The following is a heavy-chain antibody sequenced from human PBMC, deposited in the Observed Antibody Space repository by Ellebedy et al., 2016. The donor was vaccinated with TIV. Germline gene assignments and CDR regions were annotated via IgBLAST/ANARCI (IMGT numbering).Heavy chain of an antibody. CDR1: GFTFSDYY. D-gene: IGHD3-16*02. CDR3: ARWEPYVWGSYRLYYGMDV. Sequence: GESLKISXAASGFTFSDYYMSWIRQAPGKGLEWVSYISSSGSTIYYADSVKGRFTISRDNAKNSLYLQMNSLRAEDTAVYYCARWEPYVWGSYRLYYGMDVWGQGTTVTVSS. V-gene: IGHV3-11*01. CDR2: ISSSGSTI. J-gene: IGHJ6*02.